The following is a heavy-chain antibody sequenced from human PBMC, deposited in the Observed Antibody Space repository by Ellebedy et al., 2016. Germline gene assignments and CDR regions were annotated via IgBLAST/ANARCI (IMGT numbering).Heavy chain of an antibody. CDR1: GYTFTGYY. V-gene: IGHV1-18*04. CDR3: ARDLHVSGSYHY. CDR2: ISAYNGNT. J-gene: IGHJ4*02. D-gene: IGHD1-26*01. Sequence: ASVKVSXKASGYTFTGYYMHWVRQAPGQGLEWMGWISAYNGNTNYAQKLQGRVTMTTDTSTSTAYMELRSLRSDDTAVYYCARDLHVSGSYHYWGQGTLVTVSS.